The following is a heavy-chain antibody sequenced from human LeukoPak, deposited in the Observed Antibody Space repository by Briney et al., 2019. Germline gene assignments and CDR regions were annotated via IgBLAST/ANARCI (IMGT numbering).Heavy chain of an antibody. Sequence: GGSLRLSCAASGFTFTTYAMSWVRQAPGRGLAWVSTISGSGGSTYYADSVKGRFIISRDNSKNSLYLQMNSLRADDTAVYYCAKGLEWLLPSEPLYFDYWGQGTLVTVSS. V-gene: IGHV3-23*01. D-gene: IGHD3-22*01. CDR2: ISGSGGST. CDR1: GFTFTTYA. CDR3: AKGLEWLLPSEPLYFDY. J-gene: IGHJ4*02.